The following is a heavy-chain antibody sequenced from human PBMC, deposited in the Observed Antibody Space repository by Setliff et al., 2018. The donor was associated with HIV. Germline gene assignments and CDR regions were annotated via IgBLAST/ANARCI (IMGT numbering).Heavy chain of an antibody. CDR3: ARAPTVTTFFDY. J-gene: IGHJ4*02. D-gene: IGHD4-17*01. CDR2: ITSSRSA. CDR1: GGSISSVNYY. Sequence: SETLSLTCTVSGGSISSVNYYWTWIRQHPGGGLEWIGYITSSRSAYYNPSLQSRATISVDTSKNQFSLKLSSVTAADTAVYYCARAPTVTTFFDYWGQGTLVTVSS. V-gene: IGHV4-31*03.